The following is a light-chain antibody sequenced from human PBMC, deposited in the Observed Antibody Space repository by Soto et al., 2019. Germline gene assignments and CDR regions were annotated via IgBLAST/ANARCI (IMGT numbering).Light chain of an antibody. CDR3: QKCNSAPFT. CDR1: QGIYNY. CDR2: AAS. J-gene: IGKJ3*01. Sequence: DTQMTQSPSSLSASVGDRVTITCRASQGIYNYLAWYQQKPGKVPKILIYAASSLVSGVPSRFSGSGSGTDFTLTSSSLQHEDVATYYCQKCNSAPFTFGPGTKVDIK. V-gene: IGKV1-27*01.